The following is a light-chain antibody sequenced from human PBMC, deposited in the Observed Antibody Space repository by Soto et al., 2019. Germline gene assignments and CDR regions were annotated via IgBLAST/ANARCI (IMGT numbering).Light chain of an antibody. CDR1: QTISNY. J-gene: IGKJ4*01. CDR2: AAS. Sequence: DIQVTQSPSSLSASIGDRVSITCRAGQTISNYLNWFQQKPGKAPKVLIYAASSLQSGVPSRFSGIGSGTDFTPSISSLQPEDFATYYCQQSYSGPLTFGGGTKVDIK. V-gene: IGKV1-39*01. CDR3: QQSYSGPLT.